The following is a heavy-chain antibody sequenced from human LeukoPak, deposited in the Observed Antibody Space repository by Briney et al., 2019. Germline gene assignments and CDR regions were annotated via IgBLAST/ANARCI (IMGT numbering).Heavy chain of an antibody. V-gene: IGHV3-48*01. Sequence: PGGSLRLSCAASGFTFSSYSMSWVRQAPGKGLEWVSYISSSSSTIYYADSVKGRFTSSRDNAKNSLYLQMNSLRAEDTAVYYCARVHGAFDIWGQGTMVTVSS. CDR2: ISSSSSTI. CDR1: GFTFSSYS. J-gene: IGHJ3*02. CDR3: ARVHGAFDI.